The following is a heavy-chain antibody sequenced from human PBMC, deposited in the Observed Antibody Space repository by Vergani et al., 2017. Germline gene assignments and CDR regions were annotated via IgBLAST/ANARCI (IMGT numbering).Heavy chain of an antibody. CDR3: AKGNWNTNNWFDP. D-gene: IGHD1/OR15-1a*01. J-gene: IGHJ5*02. CDR1: GFTFSSYA. CDR2: ISGSGGST. V-gene: IGHV3-23*01. Sequence: EVQLLESGGGLVQPGGSLRLSCAASGFTFSSYAMSWVRQAPGKGLEWVSAISGSGGSTYYADSVKGLFTNSRNNSKNTLYLQMNSLRAEDTDVDYCAKGNWNTNNWFDPWGQGTLVTVSS.